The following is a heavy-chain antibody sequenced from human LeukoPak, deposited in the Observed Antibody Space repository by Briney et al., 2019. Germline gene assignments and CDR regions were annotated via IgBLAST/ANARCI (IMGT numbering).Heavy chain of an antibody. J-gene: IGHJ4*02. Sequence: PGGSLRLSCAASGFTLSSYGMHWVRQAPGKGLEWVAFMRYDGSNKYYADSVKGRFTISRDNSKNTLYLQMNSLRAEDTAVYYCAKDRYSSSPTYFDYWGQGTLVTVSS. CDR3: AKDRYSSSPTYFDY. CDR1: GFTLSSYG. D-gene: IGHD6-6*01. CDR2: MRYDGSNK. V-gene: IGHV3-30*02.